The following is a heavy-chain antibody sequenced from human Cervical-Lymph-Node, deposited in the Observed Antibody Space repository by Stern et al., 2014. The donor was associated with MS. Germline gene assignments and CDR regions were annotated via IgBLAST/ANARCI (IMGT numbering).Heavy chain of an antibody. D-gene: IGHD6-13*01. J-gene: IGHJ4*02. Sequence: QVQLVESGGGVVQPGRSLRLSCAASGFSFSRYAMHWVRQAPGQGLEWVALIWDDGSNPYYADSVTGRFTISRDNFKNTLYLQMNSLRAEDTAVYYCASAYSSSHYYFDYWGQGTLVTVSS. CDR3: ASAYSSSHYYFDY. CDR2: IWDDGSNP. CDR1: GFSFSRYA. V-gene: IGHV3-33*01.